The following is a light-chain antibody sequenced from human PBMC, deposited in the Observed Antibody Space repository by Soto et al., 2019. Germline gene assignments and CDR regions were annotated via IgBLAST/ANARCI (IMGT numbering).Light chain of an antibody. CDR2: GAS. V-gene: IGKV3-15*01. CDR3: QQYNDWPPGYT. CDR1: QSVSSN. Sequence: EIVMTQSPATLSVSPGERATLYCRASQSVSSNLGWYQHKPGQAPRLLIYGASTRATGIPARFSGSGSGTDFTLTISGLQSEDFAVYYCQQYNDWPPGYTLGQGTKVELK. J-gene: IGKJ2*01.